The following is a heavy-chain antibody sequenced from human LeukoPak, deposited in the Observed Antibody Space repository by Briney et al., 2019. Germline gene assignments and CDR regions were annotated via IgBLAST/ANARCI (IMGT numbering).Heavy chain of an antibody. Sequence: GGSLRLSCAASGFTFSSYSMNWVRQAPGKGLEWVSSISSSSSYIYYADSVKGRFTISRDNAKNSLYLQMNGLRAEDTAVYYCARERGYSSGWYSDYWGQGTLVTVSS. CDR3: ARERGYSSGWYSDY. CDR1: GFTFSSYS. J-gene: IGHJ4*02. D-gene: IGHD6-19*01. CDR2: ISSSSSYI. V-gene: IGHV3-21*01.